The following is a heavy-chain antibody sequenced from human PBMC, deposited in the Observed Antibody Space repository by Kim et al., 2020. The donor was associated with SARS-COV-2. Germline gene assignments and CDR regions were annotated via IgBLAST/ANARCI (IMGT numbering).Heavy chain of an antibody. J-gene: IGHJ1*01. CDR1: GFTFSSYA. CDR2: ISGSGGST. CDR3: AKPIPSPPGRDGGAEYFQH. Sequence: GGSLRLSCAASGFTFSSYAMSWVRQAPGKGLEWVSAISGSGGSTYYADSVKGRFTISRDNSKNTLYLQMNSLRAEDTAVYYCAKPIPSPPGRDGGAEYFQHWGQGTLVTVSS. D-gene: IGHD1-26*01. V-gene: IGHV3-23*01.